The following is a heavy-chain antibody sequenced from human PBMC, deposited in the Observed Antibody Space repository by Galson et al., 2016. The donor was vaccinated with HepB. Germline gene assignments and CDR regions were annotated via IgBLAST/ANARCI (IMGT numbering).Heavy chain of an antibody. CDR1: GFTFTDYY. CDR3: ARDVNWGPTNY. D-gene: IGHD7-27*01. CDR2: IGPTGGTE. J-gene: IGHJ4*02. V-gene: IGHV3-11*04. Sequence: SLRLSCAASGFTFTDYYMSWMRQAPGKGLEWISYIGPTGGTEEYADSVKGRFTISRDNGKNSAYLQMNSLSVEDTAVYYCARDVNWGPTNYWGQGTLVTVSS.